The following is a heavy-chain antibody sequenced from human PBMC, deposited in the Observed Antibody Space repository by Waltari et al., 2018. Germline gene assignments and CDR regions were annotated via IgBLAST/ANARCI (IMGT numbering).Heavy chain of an antibody. D-gene: IGHD3-3*01. CDR2: IWYDGSNK. J-gene: IGHJ3*02. Sequence: QVFLVESGGGVVQPGDSLRLSCVGSGFTFTNHGMNWVRQAPGKGLEWVAVIWYDGSNKNYVDSVKGRFTISRDNSKNTMYLEMNRLRAEDTAVYFCARGDGGSGLGASDIWGQGTMVTVSS. V-gene: IGHV3-33*01. CDR1: GFTFTNHG. CDR3: ARGDGGSGLGASDI.